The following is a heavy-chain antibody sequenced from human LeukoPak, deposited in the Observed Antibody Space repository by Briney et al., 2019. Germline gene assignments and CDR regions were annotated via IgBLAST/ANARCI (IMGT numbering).Heavy chain of an antibody. CDR1: GFTFSSYG. CDR3: ARDHGDPDYYFDQ. D-gene: IGHD7-27*01. V-gene: IGHV3-33*01. CDR2: VWYGGSEK. Sequence: GRSLRLSCAASGFTFSSYGIHWVRQAPGKGLEWVAVVWYGGSEKYYADSVKGRFTISRDNSKNTLYLQMNSLRAEDTAIYYCARDHGDPDYYFDQWGQGTLVTVSS. J-gene: IGHJ4*02.